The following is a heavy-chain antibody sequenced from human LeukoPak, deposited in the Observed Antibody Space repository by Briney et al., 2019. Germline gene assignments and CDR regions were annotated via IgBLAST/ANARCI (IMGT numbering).Heavy chain of an antibody. D-gene: IGHD6-13*01. CDR2: IYWDDDK. V-gene: IGHV2-5*02. Sequence: SGPTLVNPTQTLTLTCTFSGFSLSTSGVGVGWIRQPPGKALEWLALIYWDDDKRYSPSLKSRLTITKDTSKNQVVLTMTNMDPVGTATYYCAHMTFIAAAGLNWFDPWGQGTLVTVSS. CDR1: GFSLSTSGVG. CDR3: AHMTFIAAAGLNWFDP. J-gene: IGHJ5*02.